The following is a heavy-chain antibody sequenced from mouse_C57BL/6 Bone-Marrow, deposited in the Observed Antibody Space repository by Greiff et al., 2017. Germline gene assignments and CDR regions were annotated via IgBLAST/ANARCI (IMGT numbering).Heavy chain of an antibody. J-gene: IGHJ4*01. V-gene: IGHV1-69*01. CDR2: IDPSDSYT. D-gene: IGHD1-3*01. CDR1: GYTFTSYW. Sequence: QVQLQQPGAELVMPGASVKLSCKASGYTFTSYWMHWVKQRPGQGLEWIGEIDPSDSYTNYNQKFKGKSTLTVDKSSSTAYMQLSSLTSEDSAVYYCARLTHYAMDYWGQGTSVTVS. CDR3: ARLTHYAMDY.